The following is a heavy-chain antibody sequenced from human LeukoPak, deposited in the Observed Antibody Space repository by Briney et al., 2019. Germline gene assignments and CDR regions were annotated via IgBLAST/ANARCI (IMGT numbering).Heavy chain of an antibody. CDR2: ISASNGNT. V-gene: IGHV1-18*01. D-gene: IGHD2-8*01. Sequence: ASAKVSCKASGYTLTSYGISWVRQAPRQGLEWMGWISASNGNTNYTQKLQGKVTMTKDRSKTTAYMNLRSQSSDVRAVSYCAGNGQTKFDYCCWGTRVIVSS. J-gene: IGHJ4*02. CDR1: GYTLTSYG. CDR3: AGNGQTKFDY.